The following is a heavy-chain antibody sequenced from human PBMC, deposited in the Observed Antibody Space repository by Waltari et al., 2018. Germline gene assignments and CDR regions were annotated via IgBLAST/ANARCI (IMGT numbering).Heavy chain of an antibody. Sequence: EVQLVESGGDLVQPGGSLRLSCAASGFTFSRTSMSWVRQVPGKGLEWVSYISSGSSNIYYADSVKGRFTISRDNAKNSLFLQMNSLRAEDTAVHYCASGWSQDYWGQGTLVTVSS. CDR3: ASGWSQDY. V-gene: IGHV3-48*04. J-gene: IGHJ4*02. CDR1: GFTFSRTS. D-gene: IGHD6-19*01. CDR2: ISSGSSNI.